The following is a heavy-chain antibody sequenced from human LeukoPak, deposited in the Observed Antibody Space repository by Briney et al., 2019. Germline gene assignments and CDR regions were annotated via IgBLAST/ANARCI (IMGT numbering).Heavy chain of an antibody. CDR2: ISYDGSNK. Sequence: GGSLRLSCAASGFTFSSYGMHWVRQAPGKGLEWVAVISYDGSNKYYADSVKGRFTISRDNSKNTLYLQMNSLRAEDTAVYYCAKIAGDDSRGYYYHYWGQGTLVTVSS. V-gene: IGHV3-30*18. J-gene: IGHJ4*02. D-gene: IGHD3-22*01. CDR3: AKIAGDDSRGYYYHY. CDR1: GFTFSSYG.